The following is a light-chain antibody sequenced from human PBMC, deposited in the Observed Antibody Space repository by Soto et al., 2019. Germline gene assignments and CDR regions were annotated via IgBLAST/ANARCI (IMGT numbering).Light chain of an antibody. J-gene: IGLJ3*02. CDR1: SSNIGNNY. CDR2: SDN. Sequence: QSVLTQPPSVSAAPGQTVTISCSGSSSNIGNNYVSWYQHLPGTAPKLLIYSDNQRPSGVPDRFSGSKSGTSASLAISGLLSEDEADYYCAAWDDSLMGVFGGGTKLTVL. CDR3: AAWDDSLMGV. V-gene: IGLV1-47*02.